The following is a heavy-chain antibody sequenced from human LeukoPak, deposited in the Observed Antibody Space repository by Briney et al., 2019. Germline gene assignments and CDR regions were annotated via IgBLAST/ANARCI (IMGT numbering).Heavy chain of an antibody. Sequence: SETLSLTCTVSGGSISSYYWSWIRQPAGKGLEWIGRIYTSRSTNYNPSLKSRVTMSVDTSKNQFSLKLSSVTAADTAVYYCARVYPRGEWFDPWGQGTLVTVSS. J-gene: IGHJ5*02. CDR2: IYTSRST. V-gene: IGHV4-4*07. CDR3: ARVYPRGEWFDP. CDR1: GGSISSYY. D-gene: IGHD2-2*02.